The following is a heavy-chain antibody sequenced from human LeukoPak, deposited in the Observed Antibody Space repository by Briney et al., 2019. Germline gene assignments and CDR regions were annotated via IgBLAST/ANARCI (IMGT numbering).Heavy chain of an antibody. Sequence: GGSLRLSCAASGFTFSSYSMNWVRQAPGKGLEWVSSISSSSSYIYYADSVKGRFTISRDNAKNSLYLQMNSLRAEDTAVCYCARDFTYYDILTGYLPLYYFDYWGQGTLVTVSS. D-gene: IGHD3-9*01. CDR2: ISSSSSYI. CDR1: GFTFSSYS. CDR3: ARDFTYYDILTGYLPLYYFDY. V-gene: IGHV3-21*01. J-gene: IGHJ4*02.